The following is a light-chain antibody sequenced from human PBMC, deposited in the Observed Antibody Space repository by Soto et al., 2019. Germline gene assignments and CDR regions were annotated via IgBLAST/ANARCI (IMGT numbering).Light chain of an antibody. V-gene: IGLV2-11*01. CDR2: DVS. CDR3: SLYAGGNNVI. J-gene: IGLJ2*01. CDR1: SSDVGTYNW. Sequence: QSALTQPRSVSGSPGQSVTISCTGTSSDVGTYNWLSWYQQHPGKAPKLMIFDVSRRPSAVPDRFSASKAGNTASLSVSGLQVEDEADYYCSLYAGGNNVIFGGGTKLTVL.